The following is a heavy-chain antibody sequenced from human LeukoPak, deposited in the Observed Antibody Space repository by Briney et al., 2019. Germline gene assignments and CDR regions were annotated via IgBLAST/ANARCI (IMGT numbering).Heavy chain of an antibody. Sequence: GGSLRLSCSGSGFTFSSYFMQWIRQAPGKGLEGVSGVHPNGFGTYYAGSVKGRFIISRDNSKNTLYLQMNSLRAEDTAVYYCAKDPSRVTMVRGVIGDYWGQGTLVTVSS. V-gene: IGHV3-64*04. CDR3: AKDPSRVTMVRGVIGDY. CDR1: GFTFSSYF. J-gene: IGHJ4*02. D-gene: IGHD3-10*01. CDR2: VHPNGFGT.